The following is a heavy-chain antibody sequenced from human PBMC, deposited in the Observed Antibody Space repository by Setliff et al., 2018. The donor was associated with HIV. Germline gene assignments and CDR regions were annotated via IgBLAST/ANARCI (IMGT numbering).Heavy chain of an antibody. Sequence: ASVKVSCKASGGTFSSYAISWVRQAPGQGLEWMGRIIPIFDTTHYAQKFQGRVTISADTSTSTAYMELRSLGPDDTAVYLCARRADSFDLWGQGTLVTVSS. CDR1: GGTFSSYA. CDR2: IIPIFDTT. CDR3: ARRADSFDL. V-gene: IGHV1-69*06. D-gene: IGHD3-22*01. J-gene: IGHJ5*02.